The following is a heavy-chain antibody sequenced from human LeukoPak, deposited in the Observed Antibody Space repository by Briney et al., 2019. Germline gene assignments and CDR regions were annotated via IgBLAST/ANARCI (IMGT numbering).Heavy chain of an antibody. D-gene: IGHD6-19*01. CDR3: ARGTVAGKAPY. Sequence: SGGPLRLSCAASGFTFSSHSMNWVRQAPGKGLEWVSYISSSGSTIYYADSVKGRFSISRDNAKNSLHLQMNSLRAEDTAVYYCARGTVAGKAPYWGQGTLVTVSS. CDR1: GFTFSSHS. J-gene: IGHJ4*02. V-gene: IGHV3-48*01. CDR2: ISSSGSTI.